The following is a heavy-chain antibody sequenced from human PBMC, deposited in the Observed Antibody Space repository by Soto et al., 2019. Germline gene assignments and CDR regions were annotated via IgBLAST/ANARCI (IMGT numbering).Heavy chain of an antibody. CDR1: GGSFSTYT. V-gene: IGHV1-69*17. D-gene: IGHD5-12*01. CDR2: IIPMFGII. Sequence: QVLLVQSGAEVKKPGSSVKVSCKVSGGSFSTYTLTWVRQAPGQGLEWMGGIIPMFGIINYAQKFQGRVTITADRSTTTAYMELISLRSDDTAVYYCPILTPITGVYWGQGAQVTVSS. J-gene: IGHJ4*02. CDR3: PILTPITGVY.